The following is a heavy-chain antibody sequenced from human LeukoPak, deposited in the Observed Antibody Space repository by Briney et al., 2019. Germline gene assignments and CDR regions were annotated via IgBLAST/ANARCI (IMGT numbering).Heavy chain of an antibody. D-gene: IGHD3-3*01. CDR3: ARGDWAKYYDFWSGYYGSWFDP. J-gene: IGHJ5*02. CDR2: INHSGST. Sequence: PSETLSLTCAVYGGSFSGYYWSWIRRPPGKGLEWIGEINHSGSTNYNPSLKSRVTISVDTSKNQFSLKLSSVTAADTAVYYCARGDWAKYYDFWSGYYGSWFDPWGQGTLVTVSS. CDR1: GGSFSGYY. V-gene: IGHV4-34*01.